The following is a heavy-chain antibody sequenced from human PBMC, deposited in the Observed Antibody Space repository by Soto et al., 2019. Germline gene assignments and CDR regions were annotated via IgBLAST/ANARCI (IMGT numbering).Heavy chain of an antibody. Sequence: QVQLQESGPGLVKPSATLSLTCTVSGASISSYHWSWIRQPPGKGLEWIGYIYYIGSTNYNPSLKSRVTISVDTSKNQFSLKLSSVTAADAAVYYCARVYFDILTGYVYYFDYWGQGTLVTVSS. V-gene: IGHV4-59*08. CDR2: IYYIGST. J-gene: IGHJ4*02. CDR3: ARVYFDILTGYVYYFDY. D-gene: IGHD3-9*01. CDR1: GASISSYH.